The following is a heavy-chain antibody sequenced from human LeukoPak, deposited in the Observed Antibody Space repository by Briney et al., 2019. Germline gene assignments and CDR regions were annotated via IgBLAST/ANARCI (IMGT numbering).Heavy chain of an antibody. Sequence: QSGRSLRLSCAASGFNFRNYAMHWVRQAPGKGLEWVAVISYDEINKYYADSVKGRFTISRDNSENMLYLQMTTLRTEDTAVYYCASGEQQRVVGRIDYWGQGTLVTVSS. CDR3: ASGEQQRVVGRIDY. CDR2: ISYDEINK. D-gene: IGHD6-13*01. CDR1: GFNFRNYA. J-gene: IGHJ4*02. V-gene: IGHV3-30*03.